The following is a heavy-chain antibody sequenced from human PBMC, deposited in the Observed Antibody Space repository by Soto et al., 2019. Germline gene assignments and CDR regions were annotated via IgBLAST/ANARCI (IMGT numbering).Heavy chain of an antibody. CDR3: ATGWELRPYYYYGMDV. V-gene: IGHV5-51*01. D-gene: IGHD1-26*01. CDR1: GYSFTSYW. CDR2: IYPGDSDT. J-gene: IGHJ6*02. Sequence: PGESLKISCKGSGYSFTSYWIGWVRQMPGKGLEWMGVIYPGDSDTRYSPSFQGQVTISADKSISTAYLQWSSLKASDTAMYYCATGWELRPYYYYGMDVWGQGTTVTVSS.